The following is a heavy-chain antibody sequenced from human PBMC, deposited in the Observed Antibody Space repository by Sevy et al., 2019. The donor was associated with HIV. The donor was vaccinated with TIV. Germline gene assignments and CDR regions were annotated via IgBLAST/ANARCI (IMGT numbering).Heavy chain of an antibody. V-gene: IGHV3-48*03. CDR3: ARRTYYYGSGSYSWFDP. CDR1: GFTFSSYE. D-gene: IGHD3-10*01. Sequence: GGSLRLSCAASGFTFSSYEMNWVRQAPGKGLEWVSYISSSGSTLYYADSVKGRFTISRDNAKNSLYLQMNSLRAEDTAVYYCARRTYYYGSGSYSWFDPWGQGTLVTVSS. CDR2: ISSSGSTL. J-gene: IGHJ5*02.